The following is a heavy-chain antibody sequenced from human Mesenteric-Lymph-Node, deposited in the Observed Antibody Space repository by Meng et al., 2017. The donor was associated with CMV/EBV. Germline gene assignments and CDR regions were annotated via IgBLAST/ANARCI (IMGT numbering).Heavy chain of an antibody. V-gene: IGHV4-34*12. Sequence: CAVYGGSFSDNFGSWIRQPPGGGLEWIGEIIHNGDTNYNPSLKSRVTISIDTSKNQLFLIMNSLSAADTAVYYCARVRSGKYENIDYWGQGVLVTVSS. CDR2: IIHNGDT. D-gene: IGHD6-19*01. CDR3: ARVRSGKYENIDY. J-gene: IGHJ4*02. CDR1: GGSFSDNF.